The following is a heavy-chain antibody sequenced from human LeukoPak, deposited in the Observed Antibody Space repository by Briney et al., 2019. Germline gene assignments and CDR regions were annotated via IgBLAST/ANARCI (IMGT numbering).Heavy chain of an antibody. Sequence: ASVKVSCKASGYTFTAYYIHWVRHAPGQGLEYMGVINPSSENTSYTQRFRGRVTMTRDTSTSTVYMELSSLRSEDTAAYYCARGYYGSGSYSEYFQYWGQGTLVTVSS. D-gene: IGHD3-10*01. CDR3: ARGYYGSGSYSEYFQY. CDR1: GYTFTAYY. J-gene: IGHJ1*01. V-gene: IGHV1-46*01. CDR2: INPSSENT.